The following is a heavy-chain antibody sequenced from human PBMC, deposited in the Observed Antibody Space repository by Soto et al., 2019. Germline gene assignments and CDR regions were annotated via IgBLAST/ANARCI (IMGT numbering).Heavy chain of an antibody. CDR1: GFTFSSYA. V-gene: IGHV3-23*01. CDR2: ISGSGGST. CDR3: AKDGLVVVVAATLRFGGDFQH. Sequence: EVQLLESGGGLVQPGGSLRLSCAASGFTFSSYAMSWVRQAPGKGLEWVSAISGSGGSTYYADSVKGRFIISRDNSKNTLYLQMNSLRAEDTAVYYCAKDGLVVVVAATLRFGGDFQHWGQGTLVTVSS. J-gene: IGHJ1*01. D-gene: IGHD2-15*01.